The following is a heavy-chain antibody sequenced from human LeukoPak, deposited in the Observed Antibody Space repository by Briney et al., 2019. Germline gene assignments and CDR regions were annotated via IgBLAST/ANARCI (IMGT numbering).Heavy chain of an antibody. CDR2: IIPIFGTA. V-gene: IGHV1-69*13. CDR3: AREKRRVYDFWSGYRFAPKYYYYMDV. Sequence: RASVKVSCEASGGTFSSYAISWVRQAPGQGLEWMGGIIPIFGTANYAQKFQGRVTITADESTSTAYMELSSLRSEDTAVYYCAREKRRVYDFWSGYRFAPKYYYYMDVWGKGTTVTVSS. CDR1: GGTFSSYA. D-gene: IGHD3-3*01. J-gene: IGHJ6*03.